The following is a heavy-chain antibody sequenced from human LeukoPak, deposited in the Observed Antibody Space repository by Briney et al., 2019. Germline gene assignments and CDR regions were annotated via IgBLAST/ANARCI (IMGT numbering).Heavy chain of an antibody. V-gene: IGHV3-30*02. CDR3: AKDRSTLCPLNY. J-gene: IGHJ4*02. CDR2: IRYDGSNK. CDR1: GFTFSSYG. D-gene: IGHD2-2*01. Sequence: GGSLRLSCAASGFTFSSYGMHWVRQAPGKGLEWVAFIRYDGSNKYYADSVKGRFTISRDNSKNTLYLQMNSLRAEDTAVYYCAKDRSTLCPLNYWGQGTLVTVSS.